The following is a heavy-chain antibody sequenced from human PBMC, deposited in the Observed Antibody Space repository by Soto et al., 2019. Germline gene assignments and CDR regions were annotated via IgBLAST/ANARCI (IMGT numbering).Heavy chain of an antibody. J-gene: IGHJ5*02. CDR3: ARVRLLPPNAPDDP. CDR2: ISGSGSST. V-gene: IGHV3-23*01. D-gene: IGHD2-15*01. CDR1: GFTFSSYT. Sequence: RGSPRLSCAASGFTFSSYTMSWFRQAPGKGLEWVSTISGSGSSTYSADSVKGRFTISRENAKNSLYLQMNSLRAGDTAVYYWARVRLLPPNAPDDP.